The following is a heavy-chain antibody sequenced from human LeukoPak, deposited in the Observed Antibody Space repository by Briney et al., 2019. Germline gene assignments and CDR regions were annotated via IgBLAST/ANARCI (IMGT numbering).Heavy chain of an antibody. V-gene: IGHV3-23*01. D-gene: IGHD3-9*01. CDR3: AKDFDDILTGYYGGDWFDP. CDR2: TSSSDAGT. J-gene: IGHJ5*02. CDR1: GFTLSTYA. Sequence: PGGSLRLSCAASGFTLSTYAMSWVRQTPGKGLEWVAATSSSDAGTYHADSVRGRFTISRDNSKNTLYLQMNSLRAEDTAVYYCAKDFDDILTGYYGGDWFDPWGQGTLVTVSS.